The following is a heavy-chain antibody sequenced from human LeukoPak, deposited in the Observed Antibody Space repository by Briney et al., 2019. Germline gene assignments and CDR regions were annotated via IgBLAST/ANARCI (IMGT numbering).Heavy chain of an antibody. CDR1: GYTFSDYY. CDR2: INPNSGDT. Sequence: ASVKVSCKTSGYTFSDYYIHWIRQAPGQGLEWVGWINPNSGDTDYAQKFQGRVTITRDTSASTAYMELSSLRSEDMAVYYCARGTLVGATTVDYWGQGTLVTVSS. J-gene: IGHJ4*02. D-gene: IGHD1-26*01. V-gene: IGHV1-2*02. CDR3: ARGTLVGATTVDY.